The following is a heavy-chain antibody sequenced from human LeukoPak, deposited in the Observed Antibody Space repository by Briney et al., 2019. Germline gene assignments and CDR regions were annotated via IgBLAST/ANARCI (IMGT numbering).Heavy chain of an antibody. Sequence: PGGSLRLSCAASGFTFSSYSMNWVRQAPGKGLEWVSSISSSSSYIYYADSVKGRFTISRDNAKNSLYLQMNSLRAEDTAVYYCARVEALYSGYDWSPRYYGMDVWGQGTTVTVSS. CDR3: ARVEALYSGYDWSPRYYGMDV. CDR1: GFTFSSYS. CDR2: ISSSSSYI. D-gene: IGHD5-12*01. V-gene: IGHV3-21*01. J-gene: IGHJ6*02.